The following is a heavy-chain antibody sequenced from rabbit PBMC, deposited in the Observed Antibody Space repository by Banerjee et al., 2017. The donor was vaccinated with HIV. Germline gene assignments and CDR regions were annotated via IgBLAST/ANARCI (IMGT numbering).Heavy chain of an antibody. D-gene: IGHD1-1*01. CDR2: IAGSSSGFT. V-gene: IGHV1S45*01. CDR3: ARDLLGVIGWNFNL. Sequence: QEQLEESGGGLVKPEGSLTLTCKASGFSFSSNDYMCWVRQAPGKGLEWISCIAGSSSGFTYSATWAKGRFTISKTSSTTVTLQMTSLTAADTATCFCARDLLGVIGWNFNLWGPGTLVTVS. CDR1: GFSFSSNDY. J-gene: IGHJ4*01.